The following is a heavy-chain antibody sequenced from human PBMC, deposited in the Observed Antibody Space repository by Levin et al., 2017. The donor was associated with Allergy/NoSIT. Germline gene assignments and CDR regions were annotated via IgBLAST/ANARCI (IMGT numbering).Heavy chain of an antibody. Sequence: SETLSLTCSVSGDSISRGFYYWSWIRQPAGEGLEWIGRIYVTGSTTYSPSLKSRVTISLDRSKDQVSLKINSVTAADTAVYYCARDLEGFSGYKPYCYTDVWGKGTTVTVSS. CDR2: IYVTGST. CDR3: ARDLEGFSGYKPYCYTDV. CDR1: GDSISRGFYY. D-gene: IGHD5-12*01. J-gene: IGHJ6*03. V-gene: IGHV4-61*02.